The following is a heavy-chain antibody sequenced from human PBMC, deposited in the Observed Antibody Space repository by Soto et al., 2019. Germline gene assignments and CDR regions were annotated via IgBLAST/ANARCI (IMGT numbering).Heavy chain of an antibody. CDR2: IIPILGIA. CDR1: GGTFSSYT. D-gene: IGHD3-16*01. V-gene: IGHV1-69*04. CDR3: AREIRFGAFDI. Sequence: SVKVSCKASGGTFSSYTIGWVRQAPGQGLEWMGRIIPILGIANYAQKLQGRVTMTTDTSTSTAYMELRSLRSDDTAVYYCAREIRFGAFDIWGQGTMVTVSS. J-gene: IGHJ3*02.